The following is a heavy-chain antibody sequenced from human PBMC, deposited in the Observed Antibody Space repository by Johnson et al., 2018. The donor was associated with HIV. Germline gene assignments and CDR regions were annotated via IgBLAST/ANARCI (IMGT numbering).Heavy chain of an antibody. J-gene: IGHJ3*02. CDR2: INWNGGST. Sequence: MQLVESGGGVVQPGGSLRLSCVASVFTFDDYGMSWVRQAPGKGLEWVSGINWNGGSTGYADSVKGRFTISRDNAKNSLYLQMNSLRAEDTALYYCAKEPVVVIHAGGAFDIWGQGTMVTVSS. CDR1: VFTFDDYG. CDR3: AKEPVVVIHAGGAFDI. V-gene: IGHV3-20*04. D-gene: IGHD3-22*01.